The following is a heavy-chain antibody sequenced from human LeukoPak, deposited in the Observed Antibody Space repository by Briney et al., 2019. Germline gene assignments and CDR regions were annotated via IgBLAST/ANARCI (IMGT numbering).Heavy chain of an antibody. CDR1: GGTFSSYA. V-gene: IGHV1-69*13. J-gene: IGHJ5*02. CDR3: ARDQTTPKILSYYYDSSGYPNWFDP. Sequence: SVKVSCKASGGTFSSYAISWVRQAPGQGLERMGGIIPIFGTANYAQKFQGRVTITAAESTSTAHMELSSLRSEDTAVYYCARDQTTPKILSYYYDSSGYPNWFDPWGQGTLVTVSS. D-gene: IGHD3-22*01. CDR2: IIPIFGTA.